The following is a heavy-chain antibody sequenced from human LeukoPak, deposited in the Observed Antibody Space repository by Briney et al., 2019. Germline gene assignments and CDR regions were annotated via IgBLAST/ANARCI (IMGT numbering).Heavy chain of an antibody. CDR3: ARGGELAPRGYWGYYYYYGMDV. D-gene: IGHD6-25*01. CDR1: GFTFSSYG. V-gene: IGHV3-33*01. CDR2: IWYDGSNK. J-gene: IGHJ6*02. Sequence: PGGSLRLSCAASGFTFSSYGMHWVRQAPGKGLEWVAVIWYDGSNKYYADSVKGRVTISRDNSKNTLYLQMNSLRAEDTAVYYCARGGELAPRGYWGYYYYYGMDVWGQGTTVTVSS.